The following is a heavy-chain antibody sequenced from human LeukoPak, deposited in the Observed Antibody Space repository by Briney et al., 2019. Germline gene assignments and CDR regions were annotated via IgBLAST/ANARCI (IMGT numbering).Heavy chain of an antibody. J-gene: IGHJ4*02. Sequence: SETLSLTCTVSGGSISSSSYYWGWIRQPPGKGLEWIGSIYYSGSTYYNPSLKSRVTISVDTSKNQFSLKLSSVTAADTVVYYCARDPLRITMVRGVIILPDYFDYGGQGTLVTVSS. CDR3: ARDPLRITMVRGVIILPDYFDY. CDR1: GGSISSSSYY. CDR2: IYYSGST. D-gene: IGHD3-10*01. V-gene: IGHV4-39*07.